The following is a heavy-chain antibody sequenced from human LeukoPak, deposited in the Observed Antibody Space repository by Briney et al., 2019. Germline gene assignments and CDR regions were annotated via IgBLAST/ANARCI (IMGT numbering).Heavy chain of an antibody. D-gene: IGHD3-10*01. CDR1: GGSFSGYY. CDR3: ARARLWFGEVDAFDI. J-gene: IGHJ3*02. V-gene: IGHV4-34*01. CDR2: INHSGST. Sequence: PSETLSLTCAVYGGSFSGYYWSWIRQPPGKGLEWIGEINHSGSTNYNPSLKSRVTISVDTSKNQFSLKLSSVTAADTAVYYCARARLWFGEVDAFDIWGQGTMVTVSS.